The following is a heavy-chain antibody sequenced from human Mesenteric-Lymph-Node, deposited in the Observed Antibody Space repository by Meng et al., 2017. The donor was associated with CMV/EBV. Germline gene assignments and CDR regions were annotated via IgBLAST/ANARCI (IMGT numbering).Heavy chain of an antibody. J-gene: IGHJ6*02. Sequence: GGSLRLSCAASGFTFSSYSMNWVRQAPGKGLEWVSSISGSGGDTYYADSVKGRFTVSRDNTKNMVYLHMNSLRGEDTAIYYCSKNVQGGYCTSTSCFLLGMDVWGQGTTVTVSS. CDR1: GFTFSSYS. CDR3: SKNVQGGYCTSTSCFLLGMDV. D-gene: IGHD2-2*01. V-gene: IGHV3-23*01. CDR2: ISGSGGDT.